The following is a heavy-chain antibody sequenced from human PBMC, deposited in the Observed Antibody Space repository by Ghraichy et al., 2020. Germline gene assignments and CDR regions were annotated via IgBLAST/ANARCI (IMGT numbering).Heavy chain of an antibody. CDR3: ARDLLGYYGSGTKKFPDAFDI. CDR2: IYHSGST. D-gene: IGHD3-10*01. CDR1: GYSISSGYY. Sequence: SETLSLTCAVSGYSISSGYYWGWIRQPPGKGLEWIGSIYHSGSTYYNPSLKSRVTISVDTSKNQFSLKLSSVTAADTAVYYCARDLLGYYGSGTKKFPDAFDIWGQGTMVTVSS. V-gene: IGHV4-38-2*02. J-gene: IGHJ3*02.